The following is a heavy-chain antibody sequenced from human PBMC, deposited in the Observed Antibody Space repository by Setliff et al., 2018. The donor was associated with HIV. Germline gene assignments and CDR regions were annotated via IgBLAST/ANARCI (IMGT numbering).Heavy chain of an antibody. CDR2: IIPISGTA. Sequence: ASVTVSCKASGGTFSNYGMSWVRQAPGQGLEWMGGIIPISGTANYAQKFQGRATITTDESTSTAYMELSGLRSEDTAVYYCARDFGGYCSSMSCPGLFDPWGQGTLVTVSS. CDR3: ARDFGGYCSSMSCPGLFDP. V-gene: IGHV1-69*05. J-gene: IGHJ5*02. CDR1: GGTFSNYG. D-gene: IGHD2-2*01.